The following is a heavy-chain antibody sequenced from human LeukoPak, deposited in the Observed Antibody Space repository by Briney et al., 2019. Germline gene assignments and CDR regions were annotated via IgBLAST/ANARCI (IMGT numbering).Heavy chain of an antibody. V-gene: IGHV4-31*03. CDR3: ARDAPLTYSSSNPTYYYYYMDV. Sequence: SETLSLTCNVSGGSIGGHTFYWDWIRQHPGKGLEWIGYIYYSGSTYYNPSLKSRVTISVDTSKNQFSLKLSSVTAADTAVYYCARDAPLTYSSSNPTYYYYYMDVWGKGTTVTVSS. CDR1: GGSIGGHTFY. D-gene: IGHD6-6*01. J-gene: IGHJ6*03. CDR2: IYYSGST.